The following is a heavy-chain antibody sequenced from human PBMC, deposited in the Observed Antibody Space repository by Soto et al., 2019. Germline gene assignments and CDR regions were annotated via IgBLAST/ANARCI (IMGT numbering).Heavy chain of an antibody. CDR3: ARDRVFGDYDLY. CDR2: IYYSGST. CDR1: GGSISSGDYY. J-gene: IGHJ4*02. Sequence: PSETLSLTCTVSGGSISSGDYYWSWIRQPPGKGLEWIGYIYYSGSTYYNPSLKSRVTISVDTSKNRFSLKLSSVTAADTAVYYCARDRVFGDYDLYWGQGTLVTVSS. D-gene: IGHD4-17*01. V-gene: IGHV4-30-4*01.